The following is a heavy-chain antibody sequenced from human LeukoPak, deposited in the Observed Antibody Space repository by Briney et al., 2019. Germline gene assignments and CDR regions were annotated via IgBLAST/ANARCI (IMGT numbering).Heavy chain of an antibody. J-gene: IGHJ5*01. CDR3: VRDWDHFDFDS. CDR2: IKGDGSHT. V-gene: IGHV3-74*01. Sequence: GGSLRLSCAASGFNFGNYWMHWVRQAPGKGLVWVSRIKGDGSHTIYADSVKGRFTISRDNAKNTLYLQMKSLRAEDTAVYYCVRDWDHFDFDSWGQGTLVTVSS. CDR1: GFNFGNYW. D-gene: IGHD3-9*01.